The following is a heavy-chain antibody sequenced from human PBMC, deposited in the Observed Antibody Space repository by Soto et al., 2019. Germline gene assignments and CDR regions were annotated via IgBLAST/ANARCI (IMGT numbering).Heavy chain of an antibody. CDR1: GGTFSSYA. CDR2: IIPIFGTA. J-gene: IGHJ4*02. V-gene: IGHV1-69*13. CDR3: ARAVTGGGYSGYDFGFDY. Sequence: SVKVSCKASGGTFSSYAISWVRQAPGQGLEWMGGIIPIFGTANYAQKFQGRVTITADESTSTAYMELSSLRSEDTAVYYCARAVTGGGYSGYDFGFDYWGQGTLVTVSS. D-gene: IGHD5-12*01.